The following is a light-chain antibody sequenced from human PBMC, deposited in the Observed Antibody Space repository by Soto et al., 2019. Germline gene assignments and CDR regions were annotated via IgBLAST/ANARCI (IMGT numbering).Light chain of an antibody. CDR1: QSVSIY. CDR2: DAS. J-gene: IGKJ4*01. CDR3: QQRHHWPQT. Sequence: EIVLTQSPATLSLSPGERATLSCRASQSVSIYLAWYQQTPGQAPRLLIYDASNRAAGIPARFGGSGSGTDFTLTISTLEPEDFAVYYWQQRHHWPQTFGGGTKVEMK. V-gene: IGKV3-11*01.